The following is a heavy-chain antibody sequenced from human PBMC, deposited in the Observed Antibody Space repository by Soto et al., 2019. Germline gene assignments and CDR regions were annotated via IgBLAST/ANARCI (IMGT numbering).Heavy chain of an antibody. CDR2: ISLYSDGT. J-gene: IGHJ5*02. CDR1: GYTFSNYG. D-gene: IGHD2-2*01. Sequence: QVQLVQSGGEVKRPGASVKVCSKTSGYTFSNYGITWVRQAPGQPLEWLGWISLYSDGTNYAQKFQGRVSMTTVTSTTTAYMELRSLRSDDTAVYYCARVVPGAEAWFGPWGHGTLVTVSS. CDR3: ARVVPGAEAWFGP. V-gene: IGHV1-18*01.